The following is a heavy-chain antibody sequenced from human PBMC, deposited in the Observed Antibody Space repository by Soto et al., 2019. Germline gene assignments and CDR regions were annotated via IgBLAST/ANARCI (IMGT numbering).Heavy chain of an antibody. CDR3: ARGIAAAGALYDY. J-gene: IGHJ4*02. Sequence: EVQLVESGGGLFRLGGPWSPPVAASGFTFVSNYLGWFAQPPGKGLEWVSVIYGGGSTYYADSVKGRFTISRDNSKNTLYLQMNSLRAEDTAVYYCARGIAAAGALYDYWGQGTLVTVSS. CDR2: IYGGGST. D-gene: IGHD6-13*01. V-gene: IGHV3-53*01. CDR1: GFTFVSNY.